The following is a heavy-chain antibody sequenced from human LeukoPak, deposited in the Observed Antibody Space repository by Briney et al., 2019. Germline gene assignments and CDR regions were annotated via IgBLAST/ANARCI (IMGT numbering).Heavy chain of an antibody. J-gene: IGHJ4*02. D-gene: IGHD2-21*02. CDR2: IKSKTDGGIT. CDR1: GFTFSNYS. V-gene: IGHV3-15*01. Sequence: EGSLRLSCAGSGFTFSNYSINWVRQAPGKGLEWVGRIKSKTDGGITDYAAPVKGRFTISRDDSKNTLYLQMNSLKTEDTGIYYCSTTASLAYWGQGTLVTVSS. CDR3: STTASLAY.